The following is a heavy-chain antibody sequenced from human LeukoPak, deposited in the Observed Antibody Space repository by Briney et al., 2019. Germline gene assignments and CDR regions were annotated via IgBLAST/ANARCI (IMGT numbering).Heavy chain of an antibody. Sequence: PGRSLRLSCAASGFTFSNYVMHWVRQAPGKGLEWVAVMSYDGNNKYYADSVKGRFTISRDNSKNTLYLQMNSLRAEDTAVYYCARDLHYSSSWSFDYWGQGTLVTVSS. CDR3: ARDLHYSSSWSFDY. D-gene: IGHD6-13*01. CDR1: GFTFSNYV. CDR2: MSYDGNNK. J-gene: IGHJ4*02. V-gene: IGHV3-30-3*01.